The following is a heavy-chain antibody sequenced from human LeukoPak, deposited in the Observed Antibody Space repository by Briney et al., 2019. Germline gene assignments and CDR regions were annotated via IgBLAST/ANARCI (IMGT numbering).Heavy chain of an antibody. D-gene: IGHD1-26*01. V-gene: IGHV3-74*01. CDR3: ARDRWELLEFDY. J-gene: IGHJ4*02. Sequence: GGSLRLSCAASGFTFSTYWMHWVRQVPGKGLVWNSRINGDTSGTSYAESVKGRFTISRDNAKNTVYLQMNSLRVDDTAVYYCARDRWELLEFDYWGQGVLVTVSS. CDR2: INGDTSGT. CDR1: GFTFSTYW.